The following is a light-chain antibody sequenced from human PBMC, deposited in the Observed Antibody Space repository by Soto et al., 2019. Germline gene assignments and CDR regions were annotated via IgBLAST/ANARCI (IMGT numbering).Light chain of an antibody. J-gene: IGKJ3*01. CDR1: QSINSKS. CDR3: QHYGGSFI. V-gene: IGKV3-20*01. Sequence: EIVLTQSPGTLSLSPGEGATVSCRVSQSINSKSLVCYQRKFGQAPRLLIYHTSSRATGIPDRVSGSGSGTDFTLSISRLEPEDFAVYYCQHYGGSFIFGPGTKVDFK. CDR2: HTS.